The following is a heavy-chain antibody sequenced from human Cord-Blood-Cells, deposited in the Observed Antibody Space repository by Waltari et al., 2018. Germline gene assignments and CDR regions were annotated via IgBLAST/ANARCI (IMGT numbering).Heavy chain of an antibody. V-gene: IGHV3-7*01. J-gene: IGHJ4*02. CDR1: GFTFSSDW. D-gene: IGHD7-27*01. CDR3: ARKPSGDFDY. Sequence: EVQLVESGGGLVQPGGSLRLSCAASGFTFSSDWMSWVRQAPGKGLEWVANIKQDGSEKYYVDSVKGRFTISRDNAKNSLYLQMNSLRAEYTAVYYCARKPSGDFDYWGQGTLVTVSS. CDR2: IKQDGSEK.